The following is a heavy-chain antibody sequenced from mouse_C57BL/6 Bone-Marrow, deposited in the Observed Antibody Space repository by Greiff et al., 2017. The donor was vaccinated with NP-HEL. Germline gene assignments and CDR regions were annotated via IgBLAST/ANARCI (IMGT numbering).Heavy chain of an antibody. CDR2: IYPRSGNT. D-gene: IGHD2-4*01. CDR1: GYTFTSYG. Sequence: QVQLKQSGAELARPGASVKLSCKASGYTFTSYGISWVKQRTGQGLEWIGEIYPRSGNTYYNEKFKGKATLTADKSSSTAYMELRSLTSEDSAVYFCARRIGLDYDYEGWFADWGQGTLVTVSA. CDR3: ARRIGLDYDYEGWFAD. J-gene: IGHJ3*01. V-gene: IGHV1-81*01.